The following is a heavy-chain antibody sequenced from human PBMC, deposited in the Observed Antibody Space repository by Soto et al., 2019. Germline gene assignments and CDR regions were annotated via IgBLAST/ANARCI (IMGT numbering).Heavy chain of an antibody. D-gene: IGHD2-15*01. J-gene: IGHJ6*03. CDR3: ARGGGLYCSGGSCYYYYYMDV. CDR2: MNPNSGNT. CDR1: GYTFTSYD. Sequence: QVQLVQSGAEVKKPGASVKVSCKASGYTFTSYDINWVRQATGQGLEWMGWMNPNSGNTGYAQKSQGRVTMTRNTPISTAYRELSSLRSEDTAVYYCARGGGLYCSGGSCYYYYYMDVWGKGTTVTVSS. V-gene: IGHV1-8*01.